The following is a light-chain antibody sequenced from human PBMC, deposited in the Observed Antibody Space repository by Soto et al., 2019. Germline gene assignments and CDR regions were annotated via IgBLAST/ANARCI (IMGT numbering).Light chain of an antibody. V-gene: IGKV3-11*01. Sequence: IVLITTPAILSCSPXGIAIICFRASQSVSSFLALYQQKPGQAPRLLIYDASNKATGIPARFSGSGSGTDFTLTINSLEPEDFAVYYCQQRSNWLLTFGG. J-gene: IGKJ4*01. CDR3: QQRSNWLLT. CDR1: QSVSSF. CDR2: DAS.